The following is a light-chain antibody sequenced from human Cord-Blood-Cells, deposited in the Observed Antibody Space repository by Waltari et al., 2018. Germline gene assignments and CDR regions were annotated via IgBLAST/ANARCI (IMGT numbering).Light chain of an antibody. V-gene: IGKV3-20*01. CDR1: QRVSRSY. CDR3: QQYGSSPIT. J-gene: IGKJ5*01. CDR2: GAS. Sequence: EIVLTQSPGTLSLSPGERATLSCRASQRVSRSYLAWYKQKPGPAPRRLIYGASSRATGIPDRFIGSGSGTDFTLTISRLEPEDFAVYYCQQYGSSPITLGQGTRLEIK.